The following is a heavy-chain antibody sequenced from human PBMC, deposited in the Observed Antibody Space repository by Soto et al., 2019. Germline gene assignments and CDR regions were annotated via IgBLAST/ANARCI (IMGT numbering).Heavy chain of an antibody. J-gene: IGHJ6*02. D-gene: IGHD2-15*01. V-gene: IGHV5-51*01. CDR1: GDSFTSYW. Sequence: HGESLKISCKGSGDSFTSYWIGWVRQMSGKGLEWMGIIYPGDSDTRYSPSFQGQVTISADKSISTAYLQWSSLKASDTAMYYCARLCSGGRCYYYYGMDVWGQGTTVTVSS. CDR3: ARLCSGGRCYYYYGMDV. CDR2: IYPGDSDT.